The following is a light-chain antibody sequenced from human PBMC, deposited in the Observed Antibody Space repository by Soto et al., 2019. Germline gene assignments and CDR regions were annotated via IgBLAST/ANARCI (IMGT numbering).Light chain of an antibody. Sequence: DIQLTQSPSTLSASVGDRVIITCRASQSISSWLVWYQQKPGKAPKLLIYEASSLEGGVPSRFSGSGFGTEFTLTISSLQPDDFATYFCQQYDSYSPPYTFGQGTTLEIK. CDR1: QSISSW. J-gene: IGKJ2*01. CDR3: QQYDSYSPPYT. CDR2: EAS. V-gene: IGKV1-5*01.